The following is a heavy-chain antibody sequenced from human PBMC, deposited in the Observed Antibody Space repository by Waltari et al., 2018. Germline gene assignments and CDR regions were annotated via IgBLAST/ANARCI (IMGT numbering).Heavy chain of an antibody. D-gene: IGHD2-15*01. CDR1: GGSFSGYY. CDR2: INHSGST. J-gene: IGHJ5*02. V-gene: IGHV4-34*01. Sequence: QVQLQQWGAGLLKPSETLSLTCAVYGGSFSGYYCRWIRQPPGKGLGCIGEINHSGSTNYNPYLKSRVTISVDTAKNQLSRKLSAGTAADAAVYYCARVGGRDWFDPWGQGTLVTVSS. CDR3: ARVGGRDWFDP.